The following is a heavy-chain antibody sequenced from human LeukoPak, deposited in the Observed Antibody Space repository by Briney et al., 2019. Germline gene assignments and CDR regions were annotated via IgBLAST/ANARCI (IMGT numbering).Heavy chain of an antibody. V-gene: IGHV4-59*02. J-gene: IGHJ4*02. CDR1: GDSVTNNF. D-gene: IGHD3-10*01. CDR3: ARAGTTLFGVILNFDS. Sequence: PSETLSLTCTVSGDSVTNNFWNWIRQSPGKGLERIGFVSHSGKTNSNPALTSRVNISLDTSENRLSLNLSSVTTADTAVYYCARAGTTLFGVILNFDSWGQGTLVTVSS. CDR2: VSHSGKT.